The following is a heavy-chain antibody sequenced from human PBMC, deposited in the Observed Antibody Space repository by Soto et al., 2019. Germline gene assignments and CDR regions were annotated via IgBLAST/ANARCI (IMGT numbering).Heavy chain of an antibody. J-gene: IGHJ6*02. Sequence: GGSLRLSCAASGFTVSSNYMSWVRQAPGKGLEWVSVIYSGGSTYYADSVKGRFTISRDNSKNTLYLQMNSLRAEDTAVYYCARDRGGNYYYGMDVWGQGTTVTVSS. CDR1: GFTVSSNY. D-gene: IGHD3-16*01. CDR2: IYSGGST. V-gene: IGHV3-53*01. CDR3: ARDRGGNYYYGMDV.